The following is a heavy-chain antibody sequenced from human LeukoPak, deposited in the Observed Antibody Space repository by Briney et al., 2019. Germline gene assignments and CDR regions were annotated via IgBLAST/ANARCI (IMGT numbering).Heavy chain of an antibody. V-gene: IGHV1-2*02. D-gene: IGHD2-8*01. J-gene: IGHJ6*02. Sequence: GASVKVSCKASGYTFTGYYMHWVRQAPGQGLEWMGWINPNSGGTNYAQKFQGRVTMTRDTSISTAYMELSRLRSDDTAVYYCATWDLSQKYCTNGVCYYYYGMDVWGQGTTVTVSS. CDR1: GYTFTGYY. CDR2: INPNSGGT. CDR3: ATWDLSQKYCTNGVCYYYYGMDV.